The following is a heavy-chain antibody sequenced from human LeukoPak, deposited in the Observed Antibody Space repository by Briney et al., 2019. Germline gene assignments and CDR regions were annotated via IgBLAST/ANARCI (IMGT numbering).Heavy chain of an antibody. J-gene: IGHJ4*02. Sequence: PSETLSLTCTVSGGSISSSSYYWGWIRQPPGKGLEWIGSIYYSGSTYYNPSLKSRVTISVDTSKNQFSLNLSSVTAADTAVYFCARAPHFFDTSGSRYYFDYWGQGALVTVSS. D-gene: IGHD3-22*01. CDR3: ARAPHFFDTSGSRYYFDY. CDR1: GGSISSSSYY. V-gene: IGHV4-39*07. CDR2: IYYSGST.